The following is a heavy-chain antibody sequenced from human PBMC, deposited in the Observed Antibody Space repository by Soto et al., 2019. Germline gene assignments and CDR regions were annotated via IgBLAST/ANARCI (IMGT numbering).Heavy chain of an antibody. J-gene: IGHJ3*02. CDR2: INPNSGGT. D-gene: IGHD2-8*02. Sequence: ASVKVSCKASGYTFTGYYMHWVRQAPGQGLEWIGWINPNSGGTNYAQKFQGWVTMTRDTSISTAYMELSRLRSDDTALYYCAKDAGVGLAPALAFDIWGQGTMVTVSS. CDR3: AKDAGVGLAPALAFDI. V-gene: IGHV1-2*04. CDR1: GYTFTGYY.